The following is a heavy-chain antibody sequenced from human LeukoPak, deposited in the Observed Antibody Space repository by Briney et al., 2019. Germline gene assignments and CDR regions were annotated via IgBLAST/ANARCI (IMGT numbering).Heavy chain of an antibody. CDR3: ASGKIAAAGTLNWFDP. CDR2: ISSSSSYI. CDR1: GSTFSSYS. Sequence: GGSLRLSCAASGSTFSSYSMNWVRQAPGKGLEWVSSISSSSSYIYYADSVKGRFTISRDNAKNSLYLQMNSLRAEDTAVYYCASGKIAAAGTLNWFDPWGQGTLVTVSS. D-gene: IGHD6-13*01. J-gene: IGHJ5*02. V-gene: IGHV3-21*01.